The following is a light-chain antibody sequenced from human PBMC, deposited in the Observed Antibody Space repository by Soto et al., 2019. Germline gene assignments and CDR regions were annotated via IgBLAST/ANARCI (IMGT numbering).Light chain of an antibody. V-gene: IGLV1-40*01. CDR2: TNN. Sequence: QSVLTQPPSVSGAPGQRVTISCTGSRFNVGAHFGVHWYQHLPGTAPKLLISTNNNRPSGVPDRFSGSKSGTSASLTITGLQPEDEADYFCQSYDNSLSSVVFGGGTKLTVL. CDR1: RFNVGAHFG. J-gene: IGLJ2*01. CDR3: QSYDNSLSSVV.